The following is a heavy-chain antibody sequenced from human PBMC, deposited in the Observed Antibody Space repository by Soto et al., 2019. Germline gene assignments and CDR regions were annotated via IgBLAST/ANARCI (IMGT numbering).Heavy chain of an antibody. CDR3: ARMATFGSLNWFDP. V-gene: IGHV1-8*01. Sequence: ASVKVSCKASGYSFTNNDVTWVRQATGQGLEWMGWMNPGSGDTGYAQKFQGRVTMTRDISIAAAYMELSSLRSDDTAIYYCARMATFGSLNWFDPWGQGTLVTV. D-gene: IGHD3-16*01. CDR1: GYSFTNND. CDR2: MNPGSGDT. J-gene: IGHJ5*02.